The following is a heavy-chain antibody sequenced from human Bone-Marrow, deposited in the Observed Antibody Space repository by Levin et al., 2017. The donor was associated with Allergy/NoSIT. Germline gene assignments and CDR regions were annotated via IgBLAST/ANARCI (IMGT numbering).Heavy chain of an antibody. CDR2: IKSKNDGGSI. CDR1: GFTFSNAW. Sequence: SCAASGFTFSNAWMTWVRQVPGKGLEWVGRIKSKNDGGSIDYAAPVKGRFTISRDDSKNTLYVQMNSLRTEDTAVYYCTTQRSYFYGSGSYFYYYGMDVWGQGTTVTVSS. J-gene: IGHJ6*02. V-gene: IGHV3-15*07. CDR3: TTQRSYFYGSGSYFYYYGMDV. D-gene: IGHD3-10*01.